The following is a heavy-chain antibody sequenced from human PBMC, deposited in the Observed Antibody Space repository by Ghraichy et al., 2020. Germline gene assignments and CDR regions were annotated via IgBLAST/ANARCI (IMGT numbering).Heavy chain of an antibody. CDR1: GFTFSSRS. CDR3: AKLVED. CDR2: ITGSDGGT. Sequence: GGSLRLSCAASGFTFSSRSMSWVRQAPGKGLEWVSSITGSDGGTYYADSVKGWFTISRDNSKNTLYLQMSSLRAEDTAVYYSAKLVEDWGQGTLVTVSS. J-gene: IGHJ4*02. V-gene: IGHV3-23*01.